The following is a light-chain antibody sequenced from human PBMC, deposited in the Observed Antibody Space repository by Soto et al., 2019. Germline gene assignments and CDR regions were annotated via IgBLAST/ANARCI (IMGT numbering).Light chain of an antibody. V-gene: IGLV4-60*03. CDR3: ETWDSNTFVV. CDR1: SGHSSYT. CDR2: LERSGSY. Sequence: QSVLTQSSSASASLGSSVKLTCTLSSGHSSYTIAWHQQQPGKAPRYLMKLERSGSYNKGSGVPDRFSGSSSGADRYLTISNLQSEDEADYYCETWDSNTFVVFGGGTQLIVL. J-gene: IGLJ2*01.